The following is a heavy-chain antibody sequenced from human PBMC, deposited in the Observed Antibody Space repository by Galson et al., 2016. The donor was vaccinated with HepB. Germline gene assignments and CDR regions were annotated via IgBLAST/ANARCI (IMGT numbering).Heavy chain of an antibody. Sequence: PALVKPTQTLTLTCTVSGFSLTSGRVGVSWIRQPPGKALEWPAHIFPNGEKSYSNFLRSRLTISKDTSKSQVVLTMTNMDPVDTATYSCARTGGIDGDYFEYWGQGALVTVSS. V-gene: IGHV2-26*01. CDR2: IFPNGEK. J-gene: IGHJ4*02. CDR1: GFSLTSGRVG. D-gene: IGHD3-16*01. CDR3: ARTGGIDGDYFEY.